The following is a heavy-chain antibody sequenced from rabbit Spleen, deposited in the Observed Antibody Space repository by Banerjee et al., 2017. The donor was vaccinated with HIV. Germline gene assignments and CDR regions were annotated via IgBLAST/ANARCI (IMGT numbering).Heavy chain of an antibody. V-gene: IGHV1S40*01. CDR3: ARDLVAVIGWNFSL. CDR1: GFSFTYIDY. D-gene: IGHD1-1*01. CDR2: IAAGVSFTS. Sequence: QSLEESGGDLDKPGACLTLTCTASGFSFTYIDYLCWVRQPPGKGPEWIACIAAGVSFTSYYATWAKGRFTISKTSSTTVTLQMTSLTAADTATYFCARDLVAVIGWNFSLWGPGTLVTVS. J-gene: IGHJ6*01.